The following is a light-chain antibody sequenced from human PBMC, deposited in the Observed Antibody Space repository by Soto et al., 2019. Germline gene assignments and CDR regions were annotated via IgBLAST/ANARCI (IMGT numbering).Light chain of an antibody. V-gene: IGLV2-14*03. CDR1: SSDVGRYNY. J-gene: IGLJ1*01. CDR3: SSYTSSTTLV. Sequence: QSALTQPASVSGSPGQSITISCSGTSSDVGRYNYVSWYQQHPDKAPKLMIYDVSSRPSGVSSRFSGSKSGSTASLTISGLQAEDEAEYFCSSYTSSTTLVFGTGTKLTVL. CDR2: DVS.